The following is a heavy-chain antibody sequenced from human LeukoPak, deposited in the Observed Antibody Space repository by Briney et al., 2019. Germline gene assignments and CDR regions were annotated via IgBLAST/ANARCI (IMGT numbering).Heavy chain of an antibody. CDR1: GYSISSGYY. Sequence: SETLSLTCTVSGYSISSGYYWGWIRQPPGKGLEWIGSIYHSGSTYYNPSLKSRVTISVDKSKNQFSLKLSSVTAADTAVYYCARVFYDSSGYYDCWGQGTLVTVSS. CDR3: ARVFYDSSGYYDC. V-gene: IGHV4-38-2*02. CDR2: IYHSGST. J-gene: IGHJ4*02. D-gene: IGHD3-22*01.